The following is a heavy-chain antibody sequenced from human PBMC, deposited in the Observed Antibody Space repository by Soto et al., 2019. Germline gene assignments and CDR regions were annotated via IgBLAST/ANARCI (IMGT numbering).Heavy chain of an antibody. D-gene: IGHD2-21*02. CDR1: GFAFKNYA. CDR3: AKRGPVVTLEKYFDY. Sequence: PGGSLRLSCVASGFAFKNYAMTWVRQAPGKGLECVSGISGSGNTYYADSVKGRFTISRDNPKNTVYLQMGSLRAEDTAVYYCAKRGPVVTLEKYFDYWGQGALVTVSS. J-gene: IGHJ4*02. V-gene: IGHV3-23*01. CDR2: ISGSGNT.